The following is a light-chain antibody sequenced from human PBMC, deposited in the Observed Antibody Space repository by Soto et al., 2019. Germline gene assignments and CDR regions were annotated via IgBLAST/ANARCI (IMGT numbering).Light chain of an antibody. J-gene: IGKJ1*01. CDR2: QVS. V-gene: IGKV2-24*01. CDR3: VQFSQFHRT. CDR1: QSLVYSVGNTY. Sequence: DIVLTQTPLSSPVTLGQPASISCRSSQSLVYSVGNTYLSWRQQRPGQPPRLLIYQVSNRFSGGTDRFIGSRAGTDFTLNISSVEAEDVGVYYCVQFSQFHRTFGQGTKVEIK.